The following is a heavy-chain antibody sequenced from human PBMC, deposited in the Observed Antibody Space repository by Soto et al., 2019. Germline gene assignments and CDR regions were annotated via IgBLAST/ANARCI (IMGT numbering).Heavy chain of an antibody. CDR1: GFTFSSYG. CDR2: ISYDGSNK. V-gene: IGHV3-30*03. Sequence: GGSLRLSCAASGFTFSSYGMHWVRQAPGKGLEWVAVISYDGSNKYYADSVKGRFTISRDNSKNTLYLQMNSLRAEDTAVYYCARGANYYDSSGYYGDAFDIWGQGTMVTVSS. CDR3: ARGANYYDSSGYYGDAFDI. J-gene: IGHJ3*02. D-gene: IGHD3-22*01.